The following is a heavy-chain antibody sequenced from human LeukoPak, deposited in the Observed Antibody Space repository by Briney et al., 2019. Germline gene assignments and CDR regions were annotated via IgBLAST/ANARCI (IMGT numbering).Heavy chain of an antibody. J-gene: IGHJ4*02. CDR1: GDRFTSYW. Sequence: GESLKISCRASGDRFTSYWIAWVRQMPGKGLEWMGIVFPGDSDTRYSPSFQGQVTISVDRSTSTAYLQWSRLQASDTGLYFCARRPLGSQNYFDSWGQGTRVTVFS. CDR2: VFPGDSDT. CDR3: ARRPLGSQNYFDS. V-gene: IGHV5-51*01.